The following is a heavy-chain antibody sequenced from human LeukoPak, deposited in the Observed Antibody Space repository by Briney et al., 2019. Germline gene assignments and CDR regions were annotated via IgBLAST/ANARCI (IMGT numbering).Heavy chain of an antibody. V-gene: IGHV3-15*01. J-gene: IGHJ6*04. CDR2: IKSKTDGGTT. D-gene: IGHD3-9*01. CDR1: GFTFSNAW. Sequence: PGGSLRLSCAASGFTFSNAWMSWVRQAPGKGLEWVGRIKSKTDGGTTDYAAPVKGRFTISRGDSKNTLYLHMNSLKTEDTAVYYCTRINYDILTGYDDYYGMDVWGKGTTVTVSS. CDR3: TRINYDILTGYDDYYGMDV.